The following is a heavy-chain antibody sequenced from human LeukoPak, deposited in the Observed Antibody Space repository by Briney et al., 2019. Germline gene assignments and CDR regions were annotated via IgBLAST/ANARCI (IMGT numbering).Heavy chain of an antibody. CDR3: ARDQNDILTGTGYYYYYYMDV. J-gene: IGHJ6*03. D-gene: IGHD3-9*01. V-gene: IGHV1-46*01. CDR1: GYTFTSYY. Sequence: GASVKVSCKASGYTFTSYYMHWVRQAPGQGLGWMGIINPSGGSTSYAQKFQGRVTMTRDMSTSTVYMELSSLRSEDTAVYYCARDQNDILTGTGYYYYYYMDVWGKGTTVTVSS. CDR2: INPSGGST.